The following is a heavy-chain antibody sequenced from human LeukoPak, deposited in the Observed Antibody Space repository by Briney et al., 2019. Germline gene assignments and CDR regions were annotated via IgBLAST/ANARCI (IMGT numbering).Heavy chain of an antibody. CDR1: GFTFSSYG. CDR3: ARDSTVVTPGEEEAVFDY. J-gene: IGHJ4*02. D-gene: IGHD4-23*01. Sequence: GGSLRLSCAASGFTFSSYGMHRVRQAPGKGLEWVAVIWYDGSNKYYADSVKGRFTISRDNSKNTLYLQMNSLRAEDTAVYYCARDSTVVTPGEEEAVFDYWGQGTLVTVSS. V-gene: IGHV3-33*01. CDR2: IWYDGSNK.